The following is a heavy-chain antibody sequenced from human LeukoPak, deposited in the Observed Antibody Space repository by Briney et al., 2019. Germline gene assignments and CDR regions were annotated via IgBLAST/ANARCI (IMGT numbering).Heavy chain of an antibody. J-gene: IGHJ4*02. D-gene: IGHD6-13*01. CDR2: ISTDARTI. Sequence: GGSLRLSCAASGFTFSSYGMHWVRHAPGKGLVWVSHISTDARTITYADFVKGRFTISRDNAKNTLYLQMNSLRAEDTALYYCVRGQATAWGLDYWGQGTLVTVSS. V-gene: IGHV3-74*01. CDR1: GFTFSSYG. CDR3: VRGQATAWGLDY.